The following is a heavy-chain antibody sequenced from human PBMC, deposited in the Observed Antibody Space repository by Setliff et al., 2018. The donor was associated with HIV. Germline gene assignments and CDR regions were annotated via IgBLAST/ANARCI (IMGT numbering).Heavy chain of an antibody. Sequence: PSETLSLTCTVSGGSISSHYWSWIRQPPGKGLEWIGYIYYSGSTNYNPSLKSRVTISVDTSKNQFSLRLSSVTAADTAVYYCASLPRQLLKGAAAYFDYWGQGTLVTVSS. V-gene: IGHV4-59*11. CDR1: GGSISSHY. CDR3: ASLPRQLLKGAAAYFDY. D-gene: IGHD5-18*01. CDR2: IYYSGST. J-gene: IGHJ4*02.